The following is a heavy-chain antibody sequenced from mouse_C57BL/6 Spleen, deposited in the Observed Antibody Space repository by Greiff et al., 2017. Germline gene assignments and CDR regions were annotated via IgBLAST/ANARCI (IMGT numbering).Heavy chain of an antibody. CDR3: ARWDYYGYDGYYAMDY. V-gene: IGHV1-52*01. J-gene: IGHJ4*01. CDR1: GYTFTSYW. D-gene: IGHD2-2*01. Sequence: QVQLQQPGAELVRPGSSVKLSCKASGYTFTSYWMHWVKQRPIQGLKWIGNIDPSDSETHYNQKFKDKATLTVDKSSSTAYMQLSSLTSEDSAVYYCARWDYYGYDGYYAMDYWGQGTSVTVSS. CDR2: IDPSDSET.